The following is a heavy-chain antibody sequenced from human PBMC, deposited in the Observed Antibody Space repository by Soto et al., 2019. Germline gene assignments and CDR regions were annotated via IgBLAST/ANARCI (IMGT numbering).Heavy chain of an antibody. J-gene: IGHJ4*02. V-gene: IGHV4-4*02. CDR3: ESRDPGTSVDY. D-gene: IGHD1-7*01. CDR2: IYRTGST. Sequence: SETLSLTCAVSGGSFTSNNWWTWVRQPPGQGLEWIGEIYRTGSTNYNPSLKSRVTISLDKSENQFSLKVTSLAAADTAVYYCESRDPGTSVDYWGQGTLVPFCS. CDR1: GGSFTSNNW.